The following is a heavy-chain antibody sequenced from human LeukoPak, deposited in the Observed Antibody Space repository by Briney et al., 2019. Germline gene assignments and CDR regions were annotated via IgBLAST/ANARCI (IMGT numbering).Heavy chain of an antibody. D-gene: IGHD3-16*02. CDR2: IKQDGSEK. Sequence: GGSLRLSCAASGFTFSDYNMRWIRQAPGKGLEWVANIKQDGSEKYYVDSVKGRFTISRDNAKNSLYLQMNSLRAEDTAVYYCARIVDVWGSYRRTFDYWGQGTLVTVSS. V-gene: IGHV3-7*01. CDR1: GFTFSDYN. CDR3: ARIVDVWGSYRRTFDY. J-gene: IGHJ4*02.